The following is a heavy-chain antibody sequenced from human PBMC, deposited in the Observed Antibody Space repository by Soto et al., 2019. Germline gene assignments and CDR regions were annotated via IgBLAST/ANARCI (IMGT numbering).Heavy chain of an antibody. CDR2: IDAGTGNT. Sequence: ASVKVSCKASGYTFTSYFIHWVRQAPGQRLEWMGWIDAGTGNTKYSEKFQGRVTITRDTSASTAYMELSSLRSEDTAVYYCARDYDILTGYSLYGYWGQGTLVTVSS. CDR1: GYTFTSYF. V-gene: IGHV1-3*01. CDR3: ARDYDILTGYSLYGY. J-gene: IGHJ4*02. D-gene: IGHD3-9*01.